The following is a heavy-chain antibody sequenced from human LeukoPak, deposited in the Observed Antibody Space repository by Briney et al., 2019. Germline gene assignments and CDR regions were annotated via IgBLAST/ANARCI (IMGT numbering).Heavy chain of an antibody. V-gene: IGHV3-23*01. CDR2: ISDSGGST. J-gene: IGHJ4*02. D-gene: IGHD2-2*01. CDR1: GFAFSSYA. Sequence: GGSLRLSCAASGFAFSSYAMCWVRQAPGKGLEWVSTISDSGGSTYYANSVKGRFAISRDNSKNTLYLQMNSLRAEDTAVYYCAKRAVVDRYYFDYWGQGTLVTVSS. CDR3: AKRAVVDRYYFDY.